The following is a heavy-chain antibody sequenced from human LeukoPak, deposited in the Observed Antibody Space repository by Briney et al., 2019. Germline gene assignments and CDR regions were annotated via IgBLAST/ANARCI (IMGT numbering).Heavy chain of an antibody. Sequence: SETLSLTCAVYGGSFSGYYWSGIRQPPGKGLEWIGEINLSGSTNYNPSLKSRVTISVDTSKNQFSLKLSSVTAADTAVYYCARGRDKRRIVATIHPYFDYWGQGTLVTVSS. CDR3: ARGRDKRRIVATIHPYFDY. J-gene: IGHJ4*02. V-gene: IGHV4-34*01. D-gene: IGHD5-12*01. CDR1: GGSFSGYY. CDR2: INLSGST.